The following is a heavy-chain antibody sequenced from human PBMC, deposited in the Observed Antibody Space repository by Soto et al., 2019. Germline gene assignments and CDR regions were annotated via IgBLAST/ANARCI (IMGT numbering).Heavy chain of an antibody. J-gene: IGHJ6*02. D-gene: IGHD2-21*01. CDR1: RFTFSSFD. Sequence: QVQLVESGGGVVQPGRSLRLSCAASRFTFSSFDMHWVRQAPGKGLEWVAVISNDGNKKDYADSVKGRFTISRDNSKTRLYLQRNGLRAEDPVVYYGGGDVGLPNRAPGSYSGMEFGGQGTKV. CDR2: ISNDGNKK. V-gene: IGHV3-30*04. CDR3: GGDVGLPNRAPGSYSGMEF.